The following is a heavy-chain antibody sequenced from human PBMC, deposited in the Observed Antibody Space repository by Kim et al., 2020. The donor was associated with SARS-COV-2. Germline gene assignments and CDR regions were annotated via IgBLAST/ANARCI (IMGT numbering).Heavy chain of an antibody. Sequence: GGSLRLSCAASGFTFSSYVMSWVRQAPGKGLEWVSGIGPTGGSTYYADSVKGRFTISRDNSKNTLYLQMNSLRAEDTAVYYCAKVNSMVRGVMPKYFDYWGQGTLVTVSS. CDR1: GFTFSSYV. J-gene: IGHJ4*02. D-gene: IGHD3-10*01. CDR2: IGPTGGST. V-gene: IGHV3-23*01. CDR3: AKVNSMVRGVMPKYFDY.